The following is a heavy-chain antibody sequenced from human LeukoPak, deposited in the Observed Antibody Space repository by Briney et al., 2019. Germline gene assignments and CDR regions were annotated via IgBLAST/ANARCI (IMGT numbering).Heavy chain of an antibody. CDR1: GGSFSGYY. CDR3: ARAPNSSGDY. V-gene: IGHV4-34*01. CDR2: INHSGST. D-gene: IGHD6-19*01. Sequence: TSETLSLTCAVYGGSFSGYYWSWIRQPPGKGLEWIGEINHSGSTNYNPSLKSRVTISVDTSKNQFSLKLSSVTAADTAVYYCARAPNSSGDYWGQGTLVTVSS. J-gene: IGHJ4*02.